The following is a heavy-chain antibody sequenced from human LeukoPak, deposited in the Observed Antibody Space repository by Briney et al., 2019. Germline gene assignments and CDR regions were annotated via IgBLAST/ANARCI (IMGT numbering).Heavy chain of an antibody. J-gene: IGHJ4*02. Sequence: PSETLSLTCTVSGGSISSYYWSWIRQHPGKGLEWIGYIYYSGSTYYNPSLKSRVTISVDTSKNQFSLKLSPVTAADTAVYYCARDGSGSYSYYFDYWGQGTLVTVSS. V-gene: IGHV4-59*06. CDR2: IYYSGST. CDR1: GGSISSYY. D-gene: IGHD3-10*01. CDR3: ARDGSGSYSYYFDY.